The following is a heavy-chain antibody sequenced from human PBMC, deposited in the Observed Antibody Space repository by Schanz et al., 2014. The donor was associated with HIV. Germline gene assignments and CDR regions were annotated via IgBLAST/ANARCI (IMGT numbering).Heavy chain of an antibody. CDR3: AKDLVTMAHYYYYYGMDV. J-gene: IGHJ6*02. CDR1: GFTFSTYA. Sequence: QVQLVESGGGVVQPGRSLRLSCAASGFTFSTYAMHWVRQAPGKGLEWVAVISYDGSNKYYADSVKGRFTISRDNSKNTLYLQMNSLRAEDTAVYYCAKDLVTMAHYYYYYGMDVWGQGTTVTVSS. V-gene: IGHV3-30*04. CDR2: ISYDGSNK. D-gene: IGHD3-10*01.